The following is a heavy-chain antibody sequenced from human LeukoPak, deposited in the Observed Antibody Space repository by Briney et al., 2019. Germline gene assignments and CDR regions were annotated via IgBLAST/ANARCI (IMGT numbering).Heavy chain of an antibody. CDR3: ARGGIAAAALVHLDY. D-gene: IGHD6-13*01. Sequence: SETLSLTCSVAGGSITSDYWSWIRQPPGKGLEWIGDIYYSGSTNYNPSLKSRVTIAVATSTNQFSLKLSSVTAADTAVYYCARGGIAAAALVHLDYWGQGTLVTVSS. J-gene: IGHJ4*02. V-gene: IGHV4-59*01. CDR1: GGSITSDY. CDR2: IYYSGST.